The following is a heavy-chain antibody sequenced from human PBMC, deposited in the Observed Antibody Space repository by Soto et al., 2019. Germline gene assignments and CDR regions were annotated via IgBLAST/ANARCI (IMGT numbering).Heavy chain of an antibody. V-gene: IGHV1-2*02. D-gene: IGHD1-26*01. Sequence: AASVKVSCKASGYTFTGHYIHWVRQAPEQGPEWMGEIGPESGATRYAQKFQGRVTMTRDTSITTVYMELNSLSPDDTAVYYCGRGRSGQIVVFYWGQGTPVTVSS. CDR1: GYTFTGHY. J-gene: IGHJ4*02. CDR3: GRGRSGQIVVFY. CDR2: IGPESGAT.